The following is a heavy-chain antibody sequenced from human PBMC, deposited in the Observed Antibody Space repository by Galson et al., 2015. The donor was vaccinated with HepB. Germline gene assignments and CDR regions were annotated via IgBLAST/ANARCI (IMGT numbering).Heavy chain of an antibody. CDR2: IKQDGSEK. Sequence: SLRLSCAASGFTFSSYWMSWVRQAPGKGLEWVANIKQDGSEKYYVDSVKGRFTISRDNAKNSLYLQMNSLRAEDTAVYYCARGGGSGRKAFDIWGQGTMVTVSS. CDR3: ARGGGSGRKAFDI. D-gene: IGHD3-10*01. V-gene: IGHV3-7*01. CDR1: GFTFSSYW. J-gene: IGHJ3*02.